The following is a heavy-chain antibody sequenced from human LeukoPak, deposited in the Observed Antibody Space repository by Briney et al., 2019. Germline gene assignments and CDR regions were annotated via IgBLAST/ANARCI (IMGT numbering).Heavy chain of an antibody. Sequence: SETLSLTCTVSGGSISTNGYYRSWIRQPPGKGLEWIGYIYYSGDTYYNPSLPSLKSRVTISVDRSRNQFSLKLNSVTAADTAVYYCAREKYDTSPDYWGQGTLVTASS. CDR3: AREKYDTSPDY. D-gene: IGHD2/OR15-2a*01. J-gene: IGHJ4*02. CDR1: GGSISTNGYY. CDR2: IYYSGDT. V-gene: IGHV4-30-2*01.